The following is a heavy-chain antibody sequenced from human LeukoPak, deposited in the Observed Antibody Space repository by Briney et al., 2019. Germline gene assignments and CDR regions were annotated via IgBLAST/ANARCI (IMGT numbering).Heavy chain of an antibody. CDR3: AKDASEMATCDY. D-gene: IGHD5-24*01. J-gene: IGHJ4*02. Sequence: PGGSLRLSCAASGFTFSTYAMSWVRQAPGKGLEWVSAISGGGTSTYYADSVKGRFTICRDNSKNTLYLQMNSLRVEDTTVYYCAKDASEMATCDYWGQGTLVTVSS. CDR1: GFTFSTYA. V-gene: IGHV3-23*01. CDR2: ISGGGTST.